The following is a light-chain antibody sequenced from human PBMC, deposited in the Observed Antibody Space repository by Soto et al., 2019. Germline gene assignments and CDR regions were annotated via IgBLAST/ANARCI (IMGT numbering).Light chain of an antibody. Sequence: EILLTQSPGTLSLSPGERATLSCRASQSVTTNYLGWYQQKPGQAPRLLIYDASNRATGIPARFSGSGSGTDFTLTISSLEPEDFAVYYCQQRSNWPWTFGQGTKVDI. CDR3: QQRSNWPWT. J-gene: IGKJ1*01. V-gene: IGKV3D-20*02. CDR2: DAS. CDR1: QSVTTNY.